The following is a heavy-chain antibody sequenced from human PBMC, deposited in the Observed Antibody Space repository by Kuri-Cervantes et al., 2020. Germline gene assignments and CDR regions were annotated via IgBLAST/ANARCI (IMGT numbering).Heavy chain of an antibody. CDR1: GGSISSSSYY. Sequence: SETLSLTCTASGGSISSSSYYWGWIRQPPGKGLEWIGSIYHSGSTYYNPSLKSRVTISVDTSKNQFSLKLSSATAADTAVYYCARFVTDWFDSWSQGTLVTVSS. V-gene: IGHV4-39*07. J-gene: IGHJ5*01. CDR3: ARFVTDWFDS. CDR2: IYHSGST. D-gene: IGHD2-21*02.